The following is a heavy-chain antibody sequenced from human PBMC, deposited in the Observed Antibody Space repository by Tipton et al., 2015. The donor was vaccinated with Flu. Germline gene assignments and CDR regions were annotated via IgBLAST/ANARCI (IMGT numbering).Heavy chain of an antibody. Sequence: TLSLTCNVSGGSISSGSYYWSWIRQPAGKGLEWIGRIYTSGSTNYNPSLKSRVTISVDTSKNQFSLKLSSVTAAGTAVYYCARAAAVALDHWGQGMLVTVSS. V-gene: IGHV4-61*02. CDR1: GGSISSGSYY. CDR3: ARAAAVALDH. J-gene: IGHJ4*02. D-gene: IGHD6-19*01. CDR2: IYTSGST.